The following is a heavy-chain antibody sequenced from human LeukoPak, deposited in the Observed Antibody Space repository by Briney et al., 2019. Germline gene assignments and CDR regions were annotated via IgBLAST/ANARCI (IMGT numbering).Heavy chain of an antibody. CDR2: VYYSGST. CDR3: ARGAVAGKFSY. J-gene: IGHJ4*02. CDR1: GGSISSSSYY. V-gene: IGHV4-39*01. Sequence: SETLSLTCTVSGGSISSSSYYWGWIRQPPGKGLEWIGSVYYSGSTYYNPSLKSRVTISVDTSKNQFSLKLSSVTAADTAVYYCARGAVAGKFSYWGQGTLVTVSS. D-gene: IGHD6-19*01.